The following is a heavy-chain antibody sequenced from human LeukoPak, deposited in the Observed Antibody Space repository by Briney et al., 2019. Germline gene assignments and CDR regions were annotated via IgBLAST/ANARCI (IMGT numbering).Heavy chain of an antibody. CDR2: IIPILGIA. Sequence: SVKVSCKASGGTFISYAISWVRQAPGQGLEWMGRIIPILGIANYAQKFQGRVTITADKSTSTAYMELSSLRSEDTAVYYCARVDYYDSSGNPWGQGTLVTVSS. CDR3: ARVDYYDSSGNP. J-gene: IGHJ5*02. V-gene: IGHV1-69*04. CDR1: GGTFISYA. D-gene: IGHD3-22*01.